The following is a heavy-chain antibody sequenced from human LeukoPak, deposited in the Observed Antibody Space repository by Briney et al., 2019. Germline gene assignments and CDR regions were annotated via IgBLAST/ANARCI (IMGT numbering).Heavy chain of an antibody. CDR2: ISSRSRTI. CDR3: ARDRAALGDYSYYYGMDV. D-gene: IGHD3-16*01. J-gene: IGHJ6*02. V-gene: IGHV3-48*02. Sequence: PGGSLRLSCAASGLTFNSYSMNWVRQAPGKGLEWLSYISSRSRTIYYADSVKGRFTTSRDNAKNSLYLQMNSLRDEDTAVYFCARDRAALGDYSYYYGMDVWGQGTTVTVSS. CDR1: GLTFNSYS.